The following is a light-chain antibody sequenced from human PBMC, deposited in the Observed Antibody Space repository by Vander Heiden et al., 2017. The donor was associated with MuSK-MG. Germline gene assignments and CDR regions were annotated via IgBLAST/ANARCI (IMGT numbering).Light chain of an antibody. CDR2: VAS. CDR1: QPISTY. CDR3: KQSYITPIT. V-gene: IGKV1-39*01. J-gene: IGKJ5*01. Sequence: IQMTQSPSSLSASLAARVTITCRASQPISTYLNWYPQKPGKAPKLLIYVASDLQSGVLSRVRGSGSGTDFTLTISSLQPEDFATYYCKQSYITPITFGQGTRLDIK.